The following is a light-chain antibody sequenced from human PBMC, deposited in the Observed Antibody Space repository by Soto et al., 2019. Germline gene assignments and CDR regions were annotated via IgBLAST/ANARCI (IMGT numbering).Light chain of an antibody. CDR2: EVS. CDR1: SSDVGRYIY. Sequence: QSVLTQPPSASGSPGQSVTISCTGTSSDVGRYIYVSWYQQHPGKAPKLLIYEVSKRPSGVPDRFSGFKSANTAYLTISGVQPEDEADYHCSSYTTIKTVVFGGGTQLTVL. J-gene: IGLJ2*01. CDR3: SSYTTIKTVV. V-gene: IGLV2-8*01.